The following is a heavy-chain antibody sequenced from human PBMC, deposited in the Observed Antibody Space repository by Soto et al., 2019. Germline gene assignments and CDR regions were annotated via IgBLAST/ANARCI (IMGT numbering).Heavy chain of an antibody. CDR1: GGSISSYY. J-gene: IGHJ6*03. Sequence: QVQLQESGPGLVKPSETLSLTCSVSGGSISSYYWSWIRQPPGKGLEWIGYIYYSGSTNYNPSLKRRVTISVDTCRYQFTLKASAVAAADTALYYSARRARGAANYNYYSSRDLWGQGTTVTVFS. CDR2: IYYSGST. CDR3: ARRARGAANYNYYSSRDL. D-gene: IGHD3-10*01. V-gene: IGHV4-59*01.